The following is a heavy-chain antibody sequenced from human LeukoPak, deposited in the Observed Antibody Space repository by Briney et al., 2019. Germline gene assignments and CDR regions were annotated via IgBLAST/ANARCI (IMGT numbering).Heavy chain of an antibody. Sequence: GGSLRLSCAASGFTFSSYSMNRVRQAPGKGLEWVSSISSSSSYIYYADSVRDRFTISRDNAKNSLYLQMNSLRAEDTAVYYCARSRYCSGGNCYLDAFDIWGQGTMVTVSS. CDR3: ARSRYCSGGNCYLDAFDI. D-gene: IGHD2-15*01. CDR2: ISSSSSYI. V-gene: IGHV3-21*01. CDR1: GFTFSSYS. J-gene: IGHJ3*02.